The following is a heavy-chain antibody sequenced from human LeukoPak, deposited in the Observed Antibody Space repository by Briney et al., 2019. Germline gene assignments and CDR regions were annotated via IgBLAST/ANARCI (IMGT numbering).Heavy chain of an antibody. CDR3: AKDSTNYYDSSGYYY. Sequence: GGSLRLSCAASGFTFSSYAMSGVRQAPGKGLEWVSAISGSGGSTYYADSVKGRFTISRDNSKNTLYLQMNSLRAEDTAVYYCAKDSTNYYDSSGYYYWGQGTLVTVSS. CDR1: GFTFSSYA. CDR2: ISGSGGST. D-gene: IGHD3-22*01. V-gene: IGHV3-23*01. J-gene: IGHJ4*02.